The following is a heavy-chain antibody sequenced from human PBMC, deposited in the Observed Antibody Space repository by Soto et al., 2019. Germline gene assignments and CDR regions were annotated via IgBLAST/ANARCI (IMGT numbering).Heavy chain of an antibody. Sequence: GGSLRLSCAASGFTFSSYSMNWVRQAPGKGLEWVSSISSSSYIYYADSVKGRFTISRDNAKNSLYLQMNSLRAEDTAVNYCAREDIVVVPAAVTYYYGMDVWGQGTTVTVSS. J-gene: IGHJ6*02. CDR1: GFTFSSYS. CDR2: ISSSSYI. V-gene: IGHV3-21*01. D-gene: IGHD2-2*01. CDR3: AREDIVVVPAAVTYYYGMDV.